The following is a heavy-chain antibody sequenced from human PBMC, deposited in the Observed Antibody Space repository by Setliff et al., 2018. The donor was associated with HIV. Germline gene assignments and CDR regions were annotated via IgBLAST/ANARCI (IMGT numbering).Heavy chain of an antibody. Sequence: ASVKVSCKTTGYTFSTYPMHWVRQAPGQRLEWMGWINTGNDNTRYSQKFQGRVTITRDTSASTAYMELSSLTSEDTAVYYCAKGGDRAMINFDPWGQGTLVTVSS. V-gene: IGHV1-3*04. J-gene: IGHJ5*02. CDR2: INTGNDNT. CDR3: AKGGDRAMINFDP. CDR1: GYTFSTYP. D-gene: IGHD5-18*01.